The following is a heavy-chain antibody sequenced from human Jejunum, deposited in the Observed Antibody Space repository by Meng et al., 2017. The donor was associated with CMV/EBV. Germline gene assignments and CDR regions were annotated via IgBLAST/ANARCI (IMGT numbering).Heavy chain of an antibody. J-gene: IGHJ4*02. CDR1: GYPFTRYG. CDR3: ARASRVLGGFDY. CDR2: ISAYNGNT. V-gene: IGHV1-18*01. Sequence: VQVGQCGAEGKKPGASVKSSCKASGYPFTRYGISWVRQAPGQGLEWMGWISAYNGNTNYAQKLQGRVTMTTDTSTSTAYMELRSLRSDDTAVYYCARASRVLGGFDYWGQGTLVTVSS. D-gene: IGHD3-16*01.